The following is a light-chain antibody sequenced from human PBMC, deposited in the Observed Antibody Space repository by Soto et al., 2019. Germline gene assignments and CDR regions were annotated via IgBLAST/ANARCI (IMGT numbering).Light chain of an antibody. CDR3: RSYNSISRYV. V-gene: IGLV2-18*02. CDR1: SSDVGKYDR. CDR2: EVT. J-gene: IGLJ1*01. Sequence: QSVLTQPPSVSGSPGQSVTISCTGTSSDVGKYDRVSWYQQPPGTAPKLIIYEVTNRPSGVPARFSGSKSGNTASLTISGLQAEDDADYYCRSYNSISRYVFGAGTKVTVL.